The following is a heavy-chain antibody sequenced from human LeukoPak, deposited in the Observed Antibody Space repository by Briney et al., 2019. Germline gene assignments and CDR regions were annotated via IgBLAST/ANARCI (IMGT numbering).Heavy chain of an antibody. CDR1: GFTFSSYA. CDR3: AKINQFYHDSSGVRGSYFDY. CDR2: ISGTGGST. V-gene: IGHV3-23*01. J-gene: IGHJ4*02. Sequence: GGSLRLSCAASGFTFSSYAMSWVRQAPGKGLEWVSAISGTGGSTYYADSVKGRFTISRDNSKNTLYLQMNSLRAEDTAVYYCAKINQFYHDSSGVRGSYFDYWGQGTLVTVSS. D-gene: IGHD3-22*01.